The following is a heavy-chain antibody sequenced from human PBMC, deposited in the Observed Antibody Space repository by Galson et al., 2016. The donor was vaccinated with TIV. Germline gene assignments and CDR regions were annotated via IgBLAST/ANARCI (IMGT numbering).Heavy chain of an antibody. J-gene: IGHJ4*02. CDR2: IYSGGGT. CDR3: ATRSVWAPR. V-gene: IGHV3-53*01. Sequence: SLRLSCAASGFTVSNNYMSWVRQAPGKGLEWVSLIYSGGGTAYADSVKGRFTISRDSSENSLYLQMDSLRAEDTAVYYCATRSVWAPRWGQGTLVTVSS. D-gene: IGHD6-19*01. CDR1: GFTVSNNY.